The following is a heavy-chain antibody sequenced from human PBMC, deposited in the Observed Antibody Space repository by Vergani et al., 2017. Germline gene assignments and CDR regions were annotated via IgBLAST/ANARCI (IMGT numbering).Heavy chain of an antibody. D-gene: IGHD7-27*01. CDR2: IYHSGST. CDR3: ASILGMGAFDI. Sequence: QVQLQESGPGLVKPSETLSLTCTVSGYSISSGYYWGWIRQPPGKGLEWIGSIYHSGSTYYNPSLKSRVTMSVDTSKNQFSLKLSSVTAADTAVYYCASILGMGAFDIWGQGTMVTVSS. J-gene: IGHJ3*02. CDR1: GYSISSGYY. V-gene: IGHV4-38-2*02.